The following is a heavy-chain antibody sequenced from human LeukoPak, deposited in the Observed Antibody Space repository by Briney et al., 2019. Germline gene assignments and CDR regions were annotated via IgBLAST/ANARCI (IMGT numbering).Heavy chain of an antibody. CDR2: ISSSSSYI. D-gene: IGHD3-10*01. CDR3: ARGRSMVRGVHYYMDV. V-gene: IGHV3-21*01. Sequence: GGSLRLSCAASGFTFSSYSMNWVRQAPGKGLEWVSSISSSSSYIYYADSVKGRFTISRDNAKNSLYLQMNSLRAEDTAVYYCARGRSMVRGVHYYMDVWGKGTTVTVSS. J-gene: IGHJ6*03. CDR1: GFTFSSYS.